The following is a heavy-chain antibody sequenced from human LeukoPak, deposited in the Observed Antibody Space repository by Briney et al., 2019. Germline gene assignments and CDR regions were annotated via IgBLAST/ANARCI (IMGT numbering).Heavy chain of an antibody. J-gene: IGHJ5*02. CDR1: GYTFTSYG. CDR2: ISAYNGNT. D-gene: IGHD3-3*01. Sequence: ASVKVSCKASGYTFTSYGISWVRQAPGQGLEWMGWISAYNGNTNYAQKLQGRVTMTTDTSTSTAYMELSSLRSEDTAVYYCARALLYYDFWSGSNWFDPWGQGTLVTVSS. CDR3: ARALLYYDFWSGSNWFDP. V-gene: IGHV1-18*01.